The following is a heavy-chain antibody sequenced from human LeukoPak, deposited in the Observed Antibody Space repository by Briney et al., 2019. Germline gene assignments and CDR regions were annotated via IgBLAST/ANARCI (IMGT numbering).Heavy chain of an antibody. V-gene: IGHV3-7*01. D-gene: IGHD1-26*01. CDR3: AREGRATGGYSGSYFDY. J-gene: IGHJ4*02. CDR2: IKQDGSVK. Sequence: GGSLRLSCAASGFTFSSYWMSWVRQAPGKGLEWVANIKQDGSVKYYVDSVKGRFTISRDNAKNSLYLQMNSLRAEDTAVYYGAREGRATGGYSGSYFDYWGQGTLVTVSS. CDR1: GFTFSSYW.